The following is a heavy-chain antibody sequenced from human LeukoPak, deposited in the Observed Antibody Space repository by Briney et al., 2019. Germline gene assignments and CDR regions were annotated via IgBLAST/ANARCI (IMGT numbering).Heavy chain of an antibody. Sequence: GGSLRLSCAASGFTVSSNYMGWVRQAPGKGLEWVSVIYSGGSTYYADSVKGRFTISRDNSKNTLYLQMNSLRAEDTAVYYCAGQWLVLDYYYGMDVWGQGTTVTVSS. CDR1: GFTVSSNY. D-gene: IGHD6-19*01. J-gene: IGHJ6*02. V-gene: IGHV3-66*02. CDR2: IYSGGST. CDR3: AGQWLVLDYYYGMDV.